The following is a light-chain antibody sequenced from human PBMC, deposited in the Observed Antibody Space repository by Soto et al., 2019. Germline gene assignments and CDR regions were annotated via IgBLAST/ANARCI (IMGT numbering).Light chain of an antibody. J-gene: IGLJ1*01. CDR2: STN. CDR3: VLYMGSGIYV. CDR1: SGSVSTSYY. V-gene: IGLV8-61*01. Sequence: QTVVTQEPSFSVSPGGTVTLTCGLSSGSVSTSYYPSWYQQTPGQAPRTLIYSTNTRSSGVPDRFSGSILGNKAALTITGAPDDESDYYCVLYMGSGIYVLGTGTKLTVL.